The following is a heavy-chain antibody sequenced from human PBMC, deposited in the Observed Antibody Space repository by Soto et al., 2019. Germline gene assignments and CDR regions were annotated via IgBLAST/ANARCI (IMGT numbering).Heavy chain of an antibody. V-gene: IGHV1-8*01. J-gene: IGHJ5*02. Sequence: QVQLVQSGAEVKKPGASVKVSCKASGYTFTSYDINWVRQATGQGLEYLGWMNPNSGNTGYVQKFQGRVTMTRDNSISTAYVELSSLRSEDSAVYFCARGIKYGAYSRWFDPWGQGTLVTVSS. CDR3: ARGIKYGAYSRWFDP. CDR1: GYTFTSYD. CDR2: MNPNSGNT. D-gene: IGHD4-17*01.